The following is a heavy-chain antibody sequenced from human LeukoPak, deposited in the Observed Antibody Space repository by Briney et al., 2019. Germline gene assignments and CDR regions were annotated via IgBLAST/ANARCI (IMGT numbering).Heavy chain of an antibody. CDR1: GFTFSSYT. J-gene: IGHJ4*02. CDR2: ITSGITT. D-gene: IGHD6-19*01. V-gene: IGHV3-23*01. CDR3: AKVVAGGHFDY. Sequence: PGGSLRLSCAASGFTFSSYTMTWVRQAPGKGLEWVSVITSGITTFYADSVRGRFTIPRDNSKNTLYLQMNSLRAEDTAVYYCAKVVAGGHFDYWGQGTLVTVSS.